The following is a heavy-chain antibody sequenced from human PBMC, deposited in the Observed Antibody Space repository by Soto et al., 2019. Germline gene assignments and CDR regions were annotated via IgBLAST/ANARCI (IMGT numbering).Heavy chain of an antibody. D-gene: IGHD1-20*01. V-gene: IGHV4-59*08. CDR3: ARWRMNNALFAY. CDR2: IYYSGST. J-gene: IGHJ4*02. CDR1: GGSISSYY. Sequence: PSETLSLTCTVSGGSISSYYWSWIRQPPGKGLEWIGYIYYSGSTNYNPSLKSRVTISVDTSKNQFSLKLSSVTAADTAVYYCARWRMNNALFAYWGQGTLVTXSS.